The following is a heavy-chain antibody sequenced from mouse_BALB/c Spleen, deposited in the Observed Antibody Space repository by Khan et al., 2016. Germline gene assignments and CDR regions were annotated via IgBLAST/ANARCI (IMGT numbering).Heavy chain of an antibody. V-gene: IGHV14-3*02. CDR2: IDPANGNT. J-gene: IGHJ2*01. Sequence: VQLQQPGAELVKPGASVKLSCTASGFNIKDTYMHWVKQRPEKGLEWIGRIDPANGNTKYDPKFQGKVTITAETSTNTAYLQLSSVSSDDTAVYYCARLNAWGQGTTLTVSS. CDR1: GFNIKDTY. CDR3: ARLNA.